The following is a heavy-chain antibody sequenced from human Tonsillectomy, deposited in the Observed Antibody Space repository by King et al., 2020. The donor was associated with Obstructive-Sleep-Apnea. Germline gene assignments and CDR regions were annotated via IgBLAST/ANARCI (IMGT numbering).Heavy chain of an antibody. CDR1: GYTFSGYD. V-gene: IGHV1-2*05. D-gene: IGHD6-13*01. J-gene: IGHJ4*02. Sequence: VQLVESGAEVKKPGASVKVSCKASGYTFSGYDMHWVRQAPGQGLEWMGRINPNRGGTNDAQKVRGRVTMTRDTSISTAYMELSRLRSDDTVVYYCARGGAAALLDYWGQETLVTVSS. CDR2: INPNRGGT. CDR3: ARGGAAALLDY.